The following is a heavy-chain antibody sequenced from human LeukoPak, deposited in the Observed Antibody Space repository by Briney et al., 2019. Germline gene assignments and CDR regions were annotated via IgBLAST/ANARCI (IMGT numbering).Heavy chain of an antibody. J-gene: IGHJ5*02. CDR3: ARDAAAVRFDP. CDR2: IKQDGSEK. V-gene: IGHV3-7*01. CDR1: GFTFTSYW. D-gene: IGHD2-15*01. Sequence: GGSLRLSCTASGFTFTSYWMNWVRQAPGKGLEWVANIKQDGSEKYYVDSVKGRFTISRDNAKNSLYLQMNGLRAEDTAVYYCARDAAAVRFDPWGQGTLVTVSS.